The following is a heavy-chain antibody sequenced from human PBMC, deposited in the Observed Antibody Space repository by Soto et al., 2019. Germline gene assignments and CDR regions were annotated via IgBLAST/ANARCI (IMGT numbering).Heavy chain of an antibody. J-gene: IGHJ5*02. Sequence: EVQLVETGGGLIQPGGSLRLSCAASGFTVSSNYMSWVRQAPGKGLEWVSVTYRGGSTYYADSVKGRFTISRDNSKNTLYLQMNSLRAEDTAVYYCASSYSSSGWFDPWGQGTLVTVSS. CDR2: TYRGGST. CDR3: ASSYSSSGWFDP. D-gene: IGHD6-19*01. CDR1: GFTVSSNY. V-gene: IGHV3-53*02.